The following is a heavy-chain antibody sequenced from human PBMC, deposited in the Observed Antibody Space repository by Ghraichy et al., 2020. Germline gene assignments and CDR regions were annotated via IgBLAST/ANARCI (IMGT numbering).Heavy chain of an antibody. D-gene: IGHD6-13*01. Sequence: PLSLTCTVSGGSISSGTYYWSWIRQHPGKGLEWIGYINYSGNTYYNPSLKSRLTISIDTSKNQFTLKLSSVTAADTAVYYCARLGGQQLVPDYWGQGTLVTVSS. V-gene: IGHV4-31*03. J-gene: IGHJ4*02. CDR2: INYSGNT. CDR3: ARLGGQQLVPDY. CDR1: GGSISSGTYY.